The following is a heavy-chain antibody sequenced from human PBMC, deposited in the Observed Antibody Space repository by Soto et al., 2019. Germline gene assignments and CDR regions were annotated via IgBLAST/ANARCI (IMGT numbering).Heavy chain of an antibody. V-gene: IGHV3-53*01. Sequence: DVQLVESGGGGIQPGESLRLSCAASGFSVSDSYMSWVRQAPGKGLEWVSIVYAGGETYYADSLKGRFTISRDSSNNILYLQMNNLRAEDTAVYYCARDSISYGPGVNDYWGQGTLVTVSS. CDR3: ARDSISYGPGVNDY. CDR1: GFSVSDSY. J-gene: IGHJ4*02. CDR2: VYAGGET. D-gene: IGHD5-18*01.